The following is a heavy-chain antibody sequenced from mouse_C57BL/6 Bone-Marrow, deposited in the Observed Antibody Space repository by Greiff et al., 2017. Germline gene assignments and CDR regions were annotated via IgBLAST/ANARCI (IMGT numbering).Heavy chain of an antibody. J-gene: IGHJ1*03. CDR1: GFSLTSYA. V-gene: IGHV2-9-1*01. D-gene: IGHD1-1*01. Sequence: QVQLQQSGPGLVAPSQSLSITCTVSGFSLTSYAISWVRQPPGKGLEWLGGIWTGGGTNYNSALKSRLSISKDNSKSQVFLKMNSLQTDDTARYYCARGSTTVVYWYFDVWGTGTTVTVSS. CDR3: ARGSTTVVYWYFDV. CDR2: IWTGGGT.